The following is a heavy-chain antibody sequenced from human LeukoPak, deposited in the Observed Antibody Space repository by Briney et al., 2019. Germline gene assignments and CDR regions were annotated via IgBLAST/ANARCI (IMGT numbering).Heavy chain of an antibody. J-gene: IGHJ6*04. CDR3: ARLAGALVDV. CDR2: IYYSGST. Sequence: PSETLSLTCTVSGGSISSSSYYWGWIRQPPGKGLEWIGSIYYSGSTYYNPSLKSRVTISVDTSKNQFSLKLSSVTAADTAVYYCARLAGALVDVWGKGTTVTVSS. D-gene: IGHD6-19*01. V-gene: IGHV4-39*01. CDR1: GGSISSSSYY.